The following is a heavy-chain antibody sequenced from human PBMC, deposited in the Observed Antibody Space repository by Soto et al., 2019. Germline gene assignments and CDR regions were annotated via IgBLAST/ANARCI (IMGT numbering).Heavy chain of an antibody. J-gene: IGHJ5*02. Sequence: KTSETLSLTCAVYGGSFSGYYWSWIRQPPGKGLEWIGEINHSGSTNYNPSLKSRVTISVDTSKNQFSLKLSSVTAADTAVYYCARVGVVPAAPRLRWFDPWGQGTLVTSPQ. CDR3: ARVGVVPAAPRLRWFDP. D-gene: IGHD2-2*01. CDR2: INHSGST. CDR1: GGSFSGYY. V-gene: IGHV4-34*01.